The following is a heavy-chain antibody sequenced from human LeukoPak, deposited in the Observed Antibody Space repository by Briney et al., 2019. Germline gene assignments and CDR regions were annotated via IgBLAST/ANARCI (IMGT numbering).Heavy chain of an antibody. CDR1: GGSFSGYY. Sequence: PSETLSLTCAVYGGSFSGYYWSWIRQPPGMGLEWIGEIHHSGSTNYNPSLKSRVTISLDTSKNQFSLKLNSVTAADTAVYYCARVEWVAGSIDYWGQGTLVTVSS. CDR2: IHHSGST. V-gene: IGHV4-34*01. D-gene: IGHD6-19*01. CDR3: ARVEWVAGSIDY. J-gene: IGHJ4*02.